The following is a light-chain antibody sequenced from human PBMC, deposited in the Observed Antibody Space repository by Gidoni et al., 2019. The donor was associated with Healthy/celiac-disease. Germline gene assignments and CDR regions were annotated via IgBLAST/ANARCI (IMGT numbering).Light chain of an antibody. Sequence: QSALTQPRSVSGSPGPSVTISCTGTSSDVGFYNYVSWYQHHPGKAPKLMIYDVSKRPSGVPDRFSGSKSGNTASLTISGLQAEDEADYYCCSYAGSYTFVFGGGTKLTVL. V-gene: IGLV2-11*01. CDR1: SSDVGFYNY. J-gene: IGLJ2*01. CDR2: DVS. CDR3: CSYAGSYTFV.